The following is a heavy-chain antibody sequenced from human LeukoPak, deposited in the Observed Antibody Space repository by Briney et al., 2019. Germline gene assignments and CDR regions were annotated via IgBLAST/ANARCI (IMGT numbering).Heavy chain of an antibody. CDR1: GGSFSGYY. Sequence: SETLSLTCAVYGGSFSGYYWSWIRQPPGKGLEWIGEINHSGSTNYNPSLKSRVTISVDTSKNQFSLKLSSVTAADTAVYYCARSKQQWKPYHYFDYWGQGTLVTVSS. CDR2: INHSGST. CDR3: ARSKQQWKPYHYFDY. D-gene: IGHD6-13*01. V-gene: IGHV4-34*01. J-gene: IGHJ4*02.